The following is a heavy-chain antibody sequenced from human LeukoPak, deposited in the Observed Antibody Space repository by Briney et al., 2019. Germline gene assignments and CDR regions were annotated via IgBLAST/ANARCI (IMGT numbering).Heavy chain of an antibody. Sequence: GRSLRLSCAVSGFKFDEYAMHWVRQAPGKGLEWVSYVSRSSTTIDYADSVKGRFTISRDNAKNSLYLQMNSLRAEDTAVYYCARGGEGITAAGGVYYYMDVWGKGTTVTVSS. CDR2: VSRSSTTI. V-gene: IGHV3-48*04. D-gene: IGHD6-13*01. CDR1: GFKFDEYA. J-gene: IGHJ6*03. CDR3: ARGGEGITAAGGVYYYMDV.